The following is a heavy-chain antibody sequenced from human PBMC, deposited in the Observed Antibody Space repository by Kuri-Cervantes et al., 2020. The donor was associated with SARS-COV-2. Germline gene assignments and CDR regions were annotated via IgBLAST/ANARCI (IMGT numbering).Heavy chain of an antibody. V-gene: IGHV3-74*01. CDR1: GFTFSSYW. J-gene: IGHJ4*02. CDR3: ARDSIPTRYFDY. CDR2: LTNDGSDA. Sequence: GESLKISCVASGFTFSSYWMHWVRQAPGKGLVWGSRLTNDGSDANFPDSVKGRFTISIDNAKNMLYLYMNSLRADDTAVYYCARDSIPTRYFDYWGQGTLVTVSS. D-gene: IGHD2-21*01.